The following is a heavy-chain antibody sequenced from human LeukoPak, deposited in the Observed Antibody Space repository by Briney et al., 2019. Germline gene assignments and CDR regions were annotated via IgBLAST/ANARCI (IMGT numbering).Heavy chain of an antibody. V-gene: IGHV1-46*01. CDR1: GYTFSSYY. D-gene: IGHD3-3*01. CDR3: ARAFTRGGGWSGRWFDP. Sequence: ASVKVSCKASGYTFSSYYMHWVRQAPGQGLEWMGVINPSGGTTTYAQKFQGRVTMTRDTSTSTVYMELSSLRSEDTAVYYCARAFTRGGGWSGRWFDPWGQGTLVTVSS. CDR2: INPSGGTT. J-gene: IGHJ5*02.